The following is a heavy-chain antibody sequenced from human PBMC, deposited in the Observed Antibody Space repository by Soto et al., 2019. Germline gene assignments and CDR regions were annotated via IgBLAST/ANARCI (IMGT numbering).Heavy chain of an antibody. CDR2: ISGSGGST. CDR1: GFTFSTYA. J-gene: IGHJ4*02. D-gene: IGHD3-22*01. V-gene: IGHV3-23*01. Sequence: GGSLRLSCAASGFTFSTYAMSWVRQAPGKGLEWVSAISGSGGSTYYADSVKGRFTISRDNSKSTLYLQMNSLRAEDTAVYYCARHRITMLVVIIGYWGQGTLVTVSS. CDR3: ARHRITMLVVIIGY.